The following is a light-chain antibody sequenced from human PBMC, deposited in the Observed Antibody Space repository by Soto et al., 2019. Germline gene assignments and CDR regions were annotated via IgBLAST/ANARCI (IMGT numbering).Light chain of an antibody. Sequence: EIVLTQSPATLSLSPGERATLSCRASQSVSSYLAWYQQKPGQAPRLLIYDASNRATGIPARFSGSGSGTDFTLTISSLEPEDFGVYYCQQRYNWPSLPFGGGTKVEI. CDR3: QQRYNWPSLP. J-gene: IGKJ4*01. V-gene: IGKV3-11*01. CDR2: DAS. CDR1: QSVSSY.